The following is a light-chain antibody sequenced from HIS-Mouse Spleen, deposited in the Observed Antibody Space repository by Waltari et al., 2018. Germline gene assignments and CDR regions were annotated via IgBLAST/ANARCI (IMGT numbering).Light chain of an antibody. CDR2: RNN. Sequence: QSVLTQPPSASGTPGQRVTISCSGSSSTIGSNYVYLYQQLPGTAPQLLIYRNNQRPSGVPDRFSGSKSGTSASLAISGLRSEDEADYYCAAWDDSLSGRVFGGGTKLTVL. J-gene: IGLJ3*02. CDR3: AAWDDSLSGRV. CDR1: SSTIGSNY. V-gene: IGLV1-47*01.